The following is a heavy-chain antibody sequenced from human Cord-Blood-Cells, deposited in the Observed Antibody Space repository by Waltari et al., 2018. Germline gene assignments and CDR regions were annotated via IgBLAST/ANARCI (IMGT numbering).Heavy chain of an antibody. Sequence: QVQLQQWGAGLLKPSETLSLTYAVYGGSFSGYYWSWIRQPPGKGLEWIGEINHSGSTNYNPSLKSRVTISVDTSKNQFSLKLSSVTAADTAVYYCARRVVVPAAIYYYYYYMDVWGKGTTVTVSS. D-gene: IGHD2-2*01. J-gene: IGHJ6*03. CDR1: GGSFSGYY. V-gene: IGHV4-34*01. CDR3: ARRVVVPAAIYYYYYYMDV. CDR2: INHSGST.